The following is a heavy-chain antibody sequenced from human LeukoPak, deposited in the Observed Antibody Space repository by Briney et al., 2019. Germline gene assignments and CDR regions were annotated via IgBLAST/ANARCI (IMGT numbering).Heavy chain of an antibody. J-gene: IGHJ1*01. CDR3: ATIIVPAAIAEYFQH. V-gene: IGHV1-69*11. CDR1: GGTFSSYV. CDR2: IIPIPGTV. Sequence: SVKVSCKASGGTFSSYVISWVRQAPGQGLEWMGRIIPIPGTVNNAQKFQGRVTITADESTSTVYMELSSLRSEDTAVYYCATIIVPAAIAEYFQHWGQGTLVTVSS. D-gene: IGHD2-2*01.